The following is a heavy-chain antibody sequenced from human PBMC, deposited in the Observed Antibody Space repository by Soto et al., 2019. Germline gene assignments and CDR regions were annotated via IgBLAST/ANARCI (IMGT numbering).Heavy chain of an antibody. CDR3: ARVGTMIGPFDY. CDR2: IYYSGST. V-gene: IGHV4-61*01. J-gene: IGHJ4*02. CDR1: GGSVSSGSYY. D-gene: IGHD3-22*01. Sequence: SETLSLTCPVSGGSVSSGSYYWSWIRQPPGKGLEWIGYIYYSGSTNYNPSLKSRVTISVDTSKNQFSLKLSSVTAADTAVYYCARVGTMIGPFDYWGQGTLVTAS.